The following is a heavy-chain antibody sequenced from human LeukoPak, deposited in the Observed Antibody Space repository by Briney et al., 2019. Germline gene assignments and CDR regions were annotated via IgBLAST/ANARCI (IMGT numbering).Heavy chain of an antibody. CDR1: GGSISSYY. Sequence: SETLSLTCTVPGGSISSYYWSWIRQPPGKGLEWIGEIYHSGSTNYNPSLKSRVTISVDKSKNQFSLKLSSVTAADTAVYYCARVAYVVTHVDYWGQGTLVTVSS. J-gene: IGHJ4*02. D-gene: IGHD3-22*01. V-gene: IGHV4-59*12. CDR2: IYHSGST. CDR3: ARVAYVVTHVDY.